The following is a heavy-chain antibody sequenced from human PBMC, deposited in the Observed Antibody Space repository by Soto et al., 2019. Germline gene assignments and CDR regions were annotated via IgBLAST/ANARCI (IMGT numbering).Heavy chain of an antibody. J-gene: IGHJ6*02. V-gene: IGHV3-23*01. Sequence: GSLRLPRTASGFTLRNFAPSRVRPAPGKGLEWVLHFNGGEWVSDIGGRGGSTYYADSVKGRFTISRDNSRDTLYLQMNSLTVEDSALYYCAKFHGPDLLYYYGMDVWGQGTTVTVSS. CDR1: GFTLRNFA. CDR2: IGGRGGST. CDR3: AKFHGPDLLYYYGMDV.